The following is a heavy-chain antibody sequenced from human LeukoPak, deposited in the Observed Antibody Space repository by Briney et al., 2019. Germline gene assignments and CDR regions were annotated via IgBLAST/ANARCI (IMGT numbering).Heavy chain of an antibody. V-gene: IGHV3-21*01. CDR1: GFTFSSYS. CDR3: ARDLDGVWDY. J-gene: IGHJ4*02. Sequence: PGGSLRLSCAASGFTFSSYSMNWVRQAPGKGLEWVSSITSSSSYIYYADSVKGRFTISRDNAKNSLYLQMNSLRAEDTAVYYCARDLDGVWDYWGQGTLVTVSS. D-gene: IGHD3-16*01. CDR2: ITSSSSYI.